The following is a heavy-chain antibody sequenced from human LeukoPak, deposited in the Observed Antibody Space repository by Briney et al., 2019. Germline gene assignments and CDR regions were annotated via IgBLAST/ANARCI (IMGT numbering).Heavy chain of an antibody. D-gene: IGHD6-19*01. CDR3: ASLSSGWYQDAFDI. V-gene: IGHV1-69*13. J-gene: IGHJ3*02. Sequence: ASVKVSCKASGGTFSSYAISWVRQAPGQGLEWVGGIIPIFGTANYAQKFQGRVTITADESTSTAYMELSSLRSEDTAVYYCASLSSGWYQDAFDIWGQGTMVTVSS. CDR1: GGTFSSYA. CDR2: IIPIFGTA.